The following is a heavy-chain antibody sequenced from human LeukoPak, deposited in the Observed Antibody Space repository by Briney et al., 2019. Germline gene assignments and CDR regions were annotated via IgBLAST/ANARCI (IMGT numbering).Heavy chain of an antibody. CDR2: IYTSGST. D-gene: IGHD2-15*01. V-gene: IGHV4-4*07. CDR1: GGSISSYY. CDR3: ARAGNQYCSGGSCYPI. Sequence: SETLSLTCTVSGGSISSYYWSWIRQPAGKGLEWIGRIYTSGSTNYNPSLKSRVTISVDTSKNQFSLKLSSVTAADTAVYYCARAGNQYCSGGSCYPIWGQGTMVTVSS. J-gene: IGHJ3*02.